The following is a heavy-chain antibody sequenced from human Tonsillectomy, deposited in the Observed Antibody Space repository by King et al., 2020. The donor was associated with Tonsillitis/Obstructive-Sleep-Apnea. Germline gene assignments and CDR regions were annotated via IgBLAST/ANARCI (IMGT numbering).Heavy chain of an antibody. D-gene: IGHD4-17*01. J-gene: IGHJ5*02. CDR2: ISGDGGST. V-gene: IGHV3-43*02. CDR1: GFTFDDYA. Sequence: DGQLVQSGGGVVQPGGSLRLSCAASGFTFDDYAMHWVRQAPGKGLEWVSLISGDGGSTYYADSVKGRFTISRDNSKNSLYMQMNSLRTEDTALYYCAKFPYGDYEGGWFDPWGQGTVVTVSS. CDR3: AKFPYGDYEGGWFDP.